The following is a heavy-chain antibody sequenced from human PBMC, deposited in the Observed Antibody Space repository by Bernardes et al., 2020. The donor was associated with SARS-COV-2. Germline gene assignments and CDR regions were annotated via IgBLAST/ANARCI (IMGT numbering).Heavy chain of an antibody. D-gene: IGHD2-21*02. CDR2: IYPGDSDA. CDR3: ARRCGGDCYVTRTTWHFDF. CDR1: GYIFTSYW. V-gene: IGHV5-51*01. J-gene: IGHJ2*01. Sequence: GESLKSSCQGSGYIFTSYWIGWVRQMPGRGLEWMGIIYPGDSDAKYSPSFQGQVTISVDKSINTVYLQWRSLKASDGAMYYCARRCGGDCYVTRTTWHFDFWGRGTPVTVSS.